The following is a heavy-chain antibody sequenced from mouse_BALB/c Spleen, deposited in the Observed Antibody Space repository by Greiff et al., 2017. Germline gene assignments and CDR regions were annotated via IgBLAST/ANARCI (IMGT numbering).Heavy chain of an antibody. CDR2: ISNGGGST. CDR1: GFTFSSYT. V-gene: IGHV5-12-2*01. Sequence: EVQVVESGGGLVQPGGSLKLSCAASGFTFSSYTMSWVRQTPEKRLEWVAYISNGGGSTYYPDTVKGRFTISRDNAKNTLYLQMSSLMSEDTAMYYCAKQGYYGSNPCAMDYWGQGTSVTVSA. CDR3: AKQGYYGSNPCAMDY. D-gene: IGHD1-1*01. J-gene: IGHJ4*01.